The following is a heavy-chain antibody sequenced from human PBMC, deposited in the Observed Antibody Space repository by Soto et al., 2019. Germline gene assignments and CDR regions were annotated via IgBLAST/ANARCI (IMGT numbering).Heavy chain of an antibody. CDR3: ARDLKAVVNHIHYNHYGLDV. CDR1: GFIFNDYY. V-gene: IGHV3-11*01. Sequence: QEQLVESGGGLVKPGGSLRLSCAASGFIFNDYYMSWIRQAPGKGLEWVAYISSGASTISYADSVKGRFTISRDNTKNLLYLQMNSLRAEETAVYYCARDLKAVVNHIHYNHYGLDVWGQGTTVTVSS. D-gene: IGHD3-22*01. J-gene: IGHJ6*02. CDR2: ISSGASTI.